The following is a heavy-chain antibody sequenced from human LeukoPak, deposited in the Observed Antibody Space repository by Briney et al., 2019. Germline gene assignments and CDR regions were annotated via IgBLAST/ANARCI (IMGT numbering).Heavy chain of an antibody. V-gene: IGHV3-23*01. D-gene: IGHD2-15*01. CDR1: GFTSSSYA. CDR3: AKDRRVVAAKYYYYYYGMDV. Sequence: GGSLRLSCAASGFTSSSYAMSWVRQAPGKGLEWVSAISRSGGSTYYADSVKGRFTISRDNSKNTLYLQMNSLRAEDTAVYYCAKDRRVVAAKYYYYYYGMDVWGQGTTVTVSS. CDR2: ISRSGGST. J-gene: IGHJ6*02.